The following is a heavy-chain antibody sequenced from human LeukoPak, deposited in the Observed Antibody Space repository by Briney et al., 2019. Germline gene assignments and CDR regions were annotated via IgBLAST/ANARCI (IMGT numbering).Heavy chain of an antibody. CDR2: IDIDGNT. V-gene: IGHV3-74*01. CDR1: GFAFSHHH. Sequence: GGSLKLSCVASGFAFSHHHMHWVRQAPGKGLVWVSRIDIDGNTNYADSVKGRFTISRDNTKDTVYLQMNSLRAEDTAVYYCARDLNYNFDYWGQGALVTVSS. D-gene: IGHD5-24*01. J-gene: IGHJ4*02. CDR3: ARDLNYNFDY.